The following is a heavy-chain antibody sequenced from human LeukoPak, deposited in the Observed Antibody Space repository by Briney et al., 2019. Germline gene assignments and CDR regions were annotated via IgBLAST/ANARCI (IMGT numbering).Heavy chain of an antibody. CDR3: ASYGRGPARLFDY. CDR1: GGSISSYY. J-gene: IGHJ4*02. D-gene: IGHD2-2*01. V-gene: IGHV4-59*08. Sequence: SETLSLTCTVPGGSISSYYWSWIRQPPGKGLEWIGYIYYSGSTNYNPSLKSRVTISVDTSKNQFSLKLSSVTAADTAVYYCASYGRGPARLFDYWGQGTLVTVSS. CDR2: IYYSGST.